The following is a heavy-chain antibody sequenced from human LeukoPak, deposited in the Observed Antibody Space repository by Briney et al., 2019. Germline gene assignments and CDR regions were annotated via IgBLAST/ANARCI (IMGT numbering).Heavy chain of an antibody. CDR3: ARGMDTGYGGKLLGYYYYMDV. CDR1: GDSLSNYY. Sequence: SETLSLTCTVSGDSLSNYYWSWIRQPPAKGLEWIGYIHYSGSTNNNPSLKSRVTISVDPSKNQFSLQLSSVTAADTAVYYCARGMDTGYGGKLLGYYYYMDVWGKGTTVTVSS. V-gene: IGHV4-59*01. J-gene: IGHJ6*03. CDR2: IHYSGST. D-gene: IGHD4/OR15-4a*01.